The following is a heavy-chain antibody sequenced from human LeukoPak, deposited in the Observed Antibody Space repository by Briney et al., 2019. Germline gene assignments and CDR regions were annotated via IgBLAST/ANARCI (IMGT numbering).Heavy chain of an antibody. D-gene: IGHD1-1*01. CDR2: IYYTGNT. CDR3: ARDRLQLQS. J-gene: IGHJ5*02. CDR1: GGSISNYY. Sequence: SETLSVTCTVSGGSISNYYWNWIRQPPGKGLEWIGYIYYTGNTNYNPSLKSRVTISVDTSKNQFSLKLSSVTAADTAVYYCARDRLQLQSWGQGTLVTVSS. V-gene: IGHV4-59*01.